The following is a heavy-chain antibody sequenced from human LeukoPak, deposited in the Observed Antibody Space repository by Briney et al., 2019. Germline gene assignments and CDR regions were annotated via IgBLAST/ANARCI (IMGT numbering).Heavy chain of an antibody. CDR1: GFTFITYG. D-gene: IGHD6-13*01. Sequence: GGSLRLSCAASGFTFITYGMHWVRQAPGKGLEWVAFIRYDGNNQYYADSVKGRFTISRDNSKNTLFLQMNSLRAEDTALYYCAKDLWSLSSWYDWAFDYWGQGTLVTVSS. CDR2: IRYDGNNQ. CDR3: AKDLWSLSSWYDWAFDY. V-gene: IGHV3-30*02. J-gene: IGHJ4*02.